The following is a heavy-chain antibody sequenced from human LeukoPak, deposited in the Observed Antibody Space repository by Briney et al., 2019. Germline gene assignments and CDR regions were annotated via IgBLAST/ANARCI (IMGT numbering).Heavy chain of an antibody. D-gene: IGHD2-21*02. J-gene: IGHJ6*02. CDR1: GYTFTSYD. V-gene: IGHV1-8*01. CDR3: AAYCGGDCYYYYGMDV. Sequence: GASVKFSCKASGYTFTSYDINWVRQATGQGLEWMGWMNPNSGNTGYAQKFQGRVTMTRNTSISTAYMELSSLRSEDTAVYYCAAYCGGDCYYYYGMDVWGQGTTVTVSS. CDR2: MNPNSGNT.